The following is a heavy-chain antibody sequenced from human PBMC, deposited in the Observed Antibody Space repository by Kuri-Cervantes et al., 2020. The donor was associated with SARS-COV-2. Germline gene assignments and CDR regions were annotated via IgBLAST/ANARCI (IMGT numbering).Heavy chain of an antibody. CDR1: GFTFDDYT. V-gene: IGHV3-43*01. J-gene: IGHJ4*02. CDR3: AREIAVAGFDY. Sequence: GESLKISCAASGFTFDDYTMHWVRQAPGKGLEWVSLISWDGGSTYYADSVKGRFTISRDNTKNSLYLQMNSLRVEDTAVYYCAREIAVAGFDYWGQGTLVTVSS. CDR2: ISWDGGST. D-gene: IGHD6-19*01.